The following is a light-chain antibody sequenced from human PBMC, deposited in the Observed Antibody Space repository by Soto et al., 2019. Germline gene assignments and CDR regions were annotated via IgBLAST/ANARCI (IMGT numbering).Light chain of an antibody. Sequence: QSVLTQPPSASGTPGQRVTISCSGSISNIGSSTVNWYQQLPGTAPKLFIYTNNQRPSGVPDRFSGSKSGTSASLATSGLQSEDEADYYCAAWDASLNGVVFGGGTKLTVL. V-gene: IGLV1-44*01. CDR1: ISNIGSST. J-gene: IGLJ2*01. CDR3: AAWDASLNGVV. CDR2: TNN.